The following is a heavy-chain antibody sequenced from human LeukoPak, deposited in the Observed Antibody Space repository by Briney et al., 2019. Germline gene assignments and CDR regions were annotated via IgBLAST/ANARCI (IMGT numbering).Heavy chain of an antibody. Sequence: SVKVSCKASGYTFTAYYIHWLRQAPGQGPEWMGWIKPDSGSSHYAQKFQGRVTMTRDTSSNSAYMDLTSLKSDDTALYYCARARVPIAVAGLYYFDYWGQGALVTVSS. D-gene: IGHD6-19*01. CDR2: IKPDSGSS. V-gene: IGHV1-2*02. CDR3: ARARVPIAVAGLYYFDY. CDR1: GYTFTAYY. J-gene: IGHJ4*02.